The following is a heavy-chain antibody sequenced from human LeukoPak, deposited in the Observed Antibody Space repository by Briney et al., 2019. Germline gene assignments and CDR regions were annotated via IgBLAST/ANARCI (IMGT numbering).Heavy chain of an antibody. Sequence: SETLSLTCTVAGGSISSSSYSWGWLRQPPGKGLERLGSICYSGVTYYNPSLKSRFTLSVDTSKIQFSLKLSSVAATGTAVYFCARLRFDFWSGYTHPYFDYWGQGTLVTVSS. CDR2: ICYSGVT. CDR1: GGSISSSSYS. CDR3: ARLRFDFWSGYTHPYFDY. V-gene: IGHV4-39*01. D-gene: IGHD3-3*01. J-gene: IGHJ4*02.